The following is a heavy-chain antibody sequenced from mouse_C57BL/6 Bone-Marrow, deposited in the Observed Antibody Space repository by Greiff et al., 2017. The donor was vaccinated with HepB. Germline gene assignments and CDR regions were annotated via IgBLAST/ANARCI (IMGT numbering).Heavy chain of an antibody. Sequence: EVQVVESGGGLVKPGGSLKLSCAASGFTFSSYAMSWVRQTPEKRLEWVATISDGGSYTYYPDNVKGRFTISRDNAKNNLYLQMSHLKSEDTAMYYCARDGYFDAMDYWGQGTSVTVSS. D-gene: IGHD2-3*01. V-gene: IGHV5-4*01. CDR3: ARDGYFDAMDY. CDR1: GFTFSSYA. J-gene: IGHJ4*01. CDR2: ISDGGSYT.